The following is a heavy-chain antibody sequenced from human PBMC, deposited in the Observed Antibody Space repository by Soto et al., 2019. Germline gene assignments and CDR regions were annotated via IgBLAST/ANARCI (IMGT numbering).Heavy chain of an antibody. J-gene: IGHJ4*02. CDR2: IYYSGST. CDR1: GGSISSGGYY. CDR3: ARVDTSMGATCVSY. Sequence: TLSLTCTVSGGSISSGGYYWSWIRQHPGKGLEWIGYIYYSGSTYYNPSLKSRVTISVDTSKNQFSLKLSSVTAADTAVYYCARVDTSMGATCVSYWGQGALVTV. D-gene: IGHD1-26*01. V-gene: IGHV4-31*03.